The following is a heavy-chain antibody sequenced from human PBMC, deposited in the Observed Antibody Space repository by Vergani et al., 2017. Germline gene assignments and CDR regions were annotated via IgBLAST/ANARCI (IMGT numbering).Heavy chain of an antibody. CDR2: ISSSSSTI. Sequence: EVQLVESGGGLVQPGGSLRLSCAASGFTFSSYSMNWVRQAPGKGLEWVSYISSSSSTIYYADPVKGLFTISRDNAKNSLYLQMNSLRAEDTAVYYCAGERAIVVAPGGVWFDPWGQGTLVTVSS. D-gene: IGHD2-2*01. V-gene: IGHV3-48*01. CDR1: GFTFSSYS. J-gene: IGHJ5*02. CDR3: AGERAIVVAPGGVWFDP.